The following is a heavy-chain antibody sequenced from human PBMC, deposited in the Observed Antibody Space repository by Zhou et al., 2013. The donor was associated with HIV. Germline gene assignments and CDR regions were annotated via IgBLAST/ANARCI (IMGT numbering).Heavy chain of an antibody. Sequence: QVQLIQSGPEVKKPGSSVKVSCKTSGGTFSNYVVSWVRQAPGQGLEWMGWISAYNGNTIYAQKVQGRVTMTTDTSTSTAYMELSSLRSEDTAVYFCARDRFSTVVTPGTGFFDYWGQGTLVHRLL. CDR2: ISAYNGNT. V-gene: IGHV1-18*01. CDR3: ARDRFSTVVTPGTGFFDY. CDR1: GGTFSNYV. D-gene: IGHD2-21*02. J-gene: IGHJ4*02.